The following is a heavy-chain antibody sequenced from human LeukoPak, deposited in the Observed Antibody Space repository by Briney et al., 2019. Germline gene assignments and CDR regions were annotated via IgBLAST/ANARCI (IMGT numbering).Heavy chain of an antibody. CDR2: ISYDGSNN. J-gene: IGHJ4*02. CDR3: AKGSSSSGWYGVDDY. D-gene: IGHD6-19*01. CDR1: GFTFSNYG. V-gene: IGHV3-30*18. Sequence: GGYLRLSCAASGFTFSNYGMHWVRRAPGKGLEWVAVISYDGSNNYYADSVKGRFTISRDNSKNTLYLQMNSLRAEDTAVYYCAKGSSSSGWYGVDDYWGQGTLVTVSS.